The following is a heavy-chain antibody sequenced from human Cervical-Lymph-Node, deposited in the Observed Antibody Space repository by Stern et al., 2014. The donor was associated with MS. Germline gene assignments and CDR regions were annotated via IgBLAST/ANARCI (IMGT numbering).Heavy chain of an antibody. CDR3: ARGFVSTANWFDH. D-gene: IGHD3-10*01. CDR1: GYTFTSHY. CDR2: FKPSRDST. V-gene: IGHV1-46*01. Sequence: VQLVESGAEVKKPGASVTVSCKASGYTFTSHYIHWVRQAPGQGLEWMGIFKPSRDSTSSEPLFQGSLTMTWATSTSTVNMRRSSLTSEDTAVYYCARGFVSTANWFDHWGQGTLVTVSS. J-gene: IGHJ5*02.